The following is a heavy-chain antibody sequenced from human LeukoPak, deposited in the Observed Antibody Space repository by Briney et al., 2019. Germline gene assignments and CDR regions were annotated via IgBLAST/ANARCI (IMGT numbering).Heavy chain of an antibody. Sequence: ASVKVSCKASGYTFTGYHMHWVRQAPGQGLEWMGWINPNSGGTNYAQKFQGRVTMTRDTSISTAYMELSRLRSDDTAVYYCARGREEYQLGNYNWFDPWGQGTLVTVSS. V-gene: IGHV1-2*02. D-gene: IGHD2-2*01. J-gene: IGHJ5*02. CDR1: GYTFTGYH. CDR3: ARGREEYQLGNYNWFDP. CDR2: INPNSGGT.